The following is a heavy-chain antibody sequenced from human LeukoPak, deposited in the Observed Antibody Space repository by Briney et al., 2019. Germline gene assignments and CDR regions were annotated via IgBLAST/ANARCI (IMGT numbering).Heavy chain of an antibody. CDR2: IYSTGST. CDR3: ARQIASAGTAGFDF. J-gene: IGHJ4*02. D-gene: IGHD6-13*01. V-gene: IGHV4-4*07. Sequence: SETLSLTRTVSGGSISSYYWSWIRQPAGKGLEWIGRIYSTGSTNYNPSLKSRVTMSVDASKNQFSLRLRSVTAADTAVYYCARQIASAGTAGFDFWGQGALVTVSS. CDR1: GGSISSYY.